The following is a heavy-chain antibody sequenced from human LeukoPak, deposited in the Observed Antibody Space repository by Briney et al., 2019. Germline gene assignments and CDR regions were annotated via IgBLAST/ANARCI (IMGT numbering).Heavy chain of an antibody. CDR2: IRYDGSNK. Sequence: GGSLRLSCAASGFTFSSYGMHWVRQAPGKGLEWVAFIRYDGSNKYYADSVKGRFTISRDNSKNTLYLQMNSLRAEDTAVYYCAKDRAADSYGSEFDHWGQGTLVTVSS. J-gene: IGHJ4*02. D-gene: IGHD5-18*01. V-gene: IGHV3-30*02. CDR3: AKDRAADSYGSEFDH. CDR1: GFTFSSYG.